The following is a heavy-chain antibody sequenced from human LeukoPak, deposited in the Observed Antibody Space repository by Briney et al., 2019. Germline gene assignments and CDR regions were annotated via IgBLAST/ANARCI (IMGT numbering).Heavy chain of an antibody. Sequence: SETLSLTCSVSGGSISSYYWSWIRQPAGKGLEWIGHIYTSGSTNYNPSLKSRVTMSIDTSKNQFSLKLSSVTAADTAVYYCALGGLVDPETDYYYYMDVWGKGTTVTISS. CDR1: GGSISSYY. J-gene: IGHJ6*03. V-gene: IGHV4-4*07. CDR3: ALGGLVDPETDYYYYMDV. CDR2: IYTSGST. D-gene: IGHD7-27*01.